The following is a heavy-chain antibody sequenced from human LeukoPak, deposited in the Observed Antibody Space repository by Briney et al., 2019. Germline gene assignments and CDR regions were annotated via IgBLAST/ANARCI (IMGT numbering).Heavy chain of an antibody. CDR1: GFTFSSYW. V-gene: IGHV3-74*01. CDR3: ARSYSYGSGSYAFDI. CDR2: ISSDGSTT. J-gene: IGHJ3*02. Sequence: GGSLRLSCAASGFTFSSYWMHWVRQAPGKGLVWVSRISSDGSTTTYAGSVKGRFTISRDNAKSTLYLQMNSLRAEDTAVYYCARSYSYGSGSYAFDIWGQGTMVTVSS. D-gene: IGHD3-10*01.